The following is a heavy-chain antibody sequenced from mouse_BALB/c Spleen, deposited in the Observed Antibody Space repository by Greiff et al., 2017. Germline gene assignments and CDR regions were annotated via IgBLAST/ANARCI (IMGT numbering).Heavy chain of an antibody. Sequence: VQLQQSGAELVRPGASVKISCKAFGYTFTNHHINWVKQRTGQGLDWIGYINPYNDYTSYNQKFKGKATLTVDKSSSTAYMELSSLTSEDSAVYYGARGGITTVVATDYWGQGTTLTVSS. CDR1: GYTFTNHH. V-gene: IGHV1S45*01. CDR2: INPYNDYT. D-gene: IGHD1-1*01. J-gene: IGHJ2*01. CDR3: ARGGITTVVATDY.